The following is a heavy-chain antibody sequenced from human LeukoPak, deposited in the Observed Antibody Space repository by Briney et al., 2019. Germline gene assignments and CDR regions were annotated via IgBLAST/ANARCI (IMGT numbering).Heavy chain of an antibody. CDR1: GFTFSSYS. Sequence: GGSLRLSCAASGFTFSSYSMNWVRQAPGQGLEWVSSISSSRSYIYYADSVKGRFTISRDNAKNSLYLQMNSLRAEDTAVYYCASLPLTVAGLDYWGQGTLVTVSS. J-gene: IGHJ4*02. D-gene: IGHD6-19*01. V-gene: IGHV3-21*01. CDR3: ASLPLTVAGLDY. CDR2: ISSSRSYI.